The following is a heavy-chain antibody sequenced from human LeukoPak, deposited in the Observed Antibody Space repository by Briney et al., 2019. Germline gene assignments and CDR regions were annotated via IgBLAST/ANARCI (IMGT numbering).Heavy chain of an antibody. CDR1: GYTFTGYY. CDR2: INPNSGGT. D-gene: IGHD2-2*01. CDR3: ARERYQLLSRWFDP. Sequence: ASVKVSCKASGYTFTGYYMHWVRQAPGQGLEWMGRINPNSGGTNYAQKLQGRVTMTRDTSISTAYMELSRLRSDDTAVYYCARERYQLLSRWFDPWGQGTLVTVSS. V-gene: IGHV1-2*06. J-gene: IGHJ5*02.